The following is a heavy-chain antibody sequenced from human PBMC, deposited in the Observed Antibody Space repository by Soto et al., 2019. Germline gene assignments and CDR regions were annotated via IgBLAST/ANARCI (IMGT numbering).Heavy chain of an antibody. Sequence: VHLLESGGGLVQPGGSLRLSCATSGFNFNSYAMSWVRQAPGERLESVSFISSSGGTTYYADTVKGRFTISRDNSRNTVFLQMNTLGAEDTAIYHCATFMTGTGRGWARASEYWGQGTRVMVSS. CDR2: ISSSGGTT. V-gene: IGHV3-23*01. J-gene: IGHJ4*02. CDR1: GFNFNSYA. CDR3: ATFMTGTGRGWARASEY. D-gene: IGHD1-1*01.